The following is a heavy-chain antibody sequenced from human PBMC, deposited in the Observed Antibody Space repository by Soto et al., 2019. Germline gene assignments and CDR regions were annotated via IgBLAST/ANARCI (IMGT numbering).Heavy chain of an antibody. V-gene: IGHV1-69*02. CDR1: GGTFSSYT. CDR3: AREIAVAGKTSDVFDI. D-gene: IGHD6-19*01. J-gene: IGHJ3*02. Sequence: QVQLVQSGADVKKPGSSVKVSCKASGGTFSSYTFSWVRQAPGQGLEWMGRIVPILGIGNYAQKFQGSVTITADKSTSTAYMELSSLRSEDTAVYYCAREIAVAGKTSDVFDIWGQGTMVTVSS. CDR2: IVPILGIG.